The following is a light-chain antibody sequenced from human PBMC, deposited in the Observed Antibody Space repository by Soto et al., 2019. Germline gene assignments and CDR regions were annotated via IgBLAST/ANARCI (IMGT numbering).Light chain of an antibody. J-gene: IGKJ4*01. CDR3: QKYTNVPA. Sequence: DIQMTQSPSSLSASVGDRVTITCRASQGISNYLAWYQQIPGKVPKLLISAASTLQSGVPSRFSGGGSGTDFTLTISRLQPGDVETYYCQKYTNVPAFGGGTKVEIK. CDR1: QGISNY. V-gene: IGKV1-27*01. CDR2: AAS.